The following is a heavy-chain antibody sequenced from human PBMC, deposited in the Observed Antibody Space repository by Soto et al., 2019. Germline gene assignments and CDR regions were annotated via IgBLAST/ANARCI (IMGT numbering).Heavy chain of an antibody. CDR1: GYTFTSYG. CDR3: ASSLLVGYGLEGESD. CDR2: ISAYNGNT. V-gene: IGHV1-18*01. Sequence: QVQLVQSGAEVKKPGASVKVSCKASGYTFTSYGISWVRQAPGQGLEWMGWISAYNGNTNYAQKLQGRVTMTTDTPAXTAYMEVRGLRSDDTAVYYCASSLLVGYGLEGESDWGQGTLVTVSS. D-gene: IGHD5-18*01. J-gene: IGHJ4*02.